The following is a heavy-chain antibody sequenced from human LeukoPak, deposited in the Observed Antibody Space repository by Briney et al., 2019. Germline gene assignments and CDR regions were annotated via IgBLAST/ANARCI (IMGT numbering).Heavy chain of an antibody. CDR1: GFTFSSYS. Sequence: PGGSLRLSCAASGFTFSSYSMNWVRQAPGKGLEWVSSISSSSSYIYYADSVKGRFTISRDNAKSSLFLQMNSLRAEDTAVYYCARELGQQLVGGYYYYGMDVWGQGTTVTVSS. CDR2: ISSSSSYI. V-gene: IGHV3-21*01. J-gene: IGHJ6*02. CDR3: ARELGQQLVGGYYYYGMDV. D-gene: IGHD6-13*01.